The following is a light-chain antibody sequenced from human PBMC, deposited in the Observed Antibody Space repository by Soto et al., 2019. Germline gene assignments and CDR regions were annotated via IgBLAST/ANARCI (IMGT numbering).Light chain of an antibody. CDR3: QPRAFWPWT. Sequence: IVFTQSPGTLSLSPGERATLSCRASQSVSSSYLAWYQQTPGQAHRLLIYDTSDRATGIPARFSGSGSGTDLTITIRSLEPEDVEVFYCQPRAFWPWTFGQGTKVDI. V-gene: IGKV3D-20*02. CDR1: QSVSSSY. J-gene: IGKJ1*01. CDR2: DTS.